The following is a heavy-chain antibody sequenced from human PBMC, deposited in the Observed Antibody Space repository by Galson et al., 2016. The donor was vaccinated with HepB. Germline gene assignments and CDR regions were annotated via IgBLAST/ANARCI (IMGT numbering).Heavy chain of an antibody. V-gene: IGHV1-69*01. CDR2: LIPIFVTP. Sequence: KASGGTFSNYAISWVRQAPGQGLEWMGGLIPIFVTPHYAQQFQGRVTITADESTTTAYMELTSLTADDTAVYYCAPEGSWFDPWGQGTLVSVSS. CDR3: APEGSWFDP. J-gene: IGHJ5*02. CDR1: GGTFSNYA.